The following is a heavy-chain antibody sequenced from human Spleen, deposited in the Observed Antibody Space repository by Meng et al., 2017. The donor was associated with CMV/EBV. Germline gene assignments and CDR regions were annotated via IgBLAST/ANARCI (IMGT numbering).Heavy chain of an antibody. CDR2: IYSSGTT. CDR1: GFTVSSNY. J-gene: IGHJ4*02. D-gene: IGHD6-13*01. Sequence: GESLKISCAASGFTVSSNYMNWVRQAPGKGLEWVSVIYSSGTTHYADSVKGRFTISRDNSKNTLYLQMNSLRPEDTALYYCARDHFSAAAGIGSFDSWGQGTLVTVSS. CDR3: ARDHFSAAAGIGSFDS. V-gene: IGHV3-66*01.